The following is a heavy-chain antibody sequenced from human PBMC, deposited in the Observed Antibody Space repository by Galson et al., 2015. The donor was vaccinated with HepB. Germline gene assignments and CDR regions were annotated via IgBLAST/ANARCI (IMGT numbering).Heavy chain of an antibody. D-gene: IGHD3-10*01. J-gene: IGHJ4*02. V-gene: IGHV4-59*01. Sequence: LRLSCAASGFTFSSYAMHWVRQPPGKGPEWIAFIHYSGRTNYKPSLKSRVSISLDTSKNQFSLKLSSVTAADTAMYYCAGSNGLIRGVLPLPDYWGQGTLVTVSS. CDR2: IHYSGRT. CDR3: AGSNGLIRGVLPLPDY. CDR1: GFTFSSYA.